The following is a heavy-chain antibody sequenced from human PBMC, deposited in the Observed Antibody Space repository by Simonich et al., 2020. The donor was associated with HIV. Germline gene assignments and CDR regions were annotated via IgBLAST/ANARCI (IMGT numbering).Heavy chain of an antibody. CDR1: GGTFSSYA. CDR3: ASKLELTGSYNYYAMGV. Sequence: QVQLVQSGAEVKKPGSSVKVSCKASGGTFSSYAISWVRQAPGQGLEWIGGIIPFLVITKSTQKYQGRVTITADKSTSTAYMELSSLRSEETAVYYCASKLELTGSYNYYAMGVWGQGTTVTVSS. CDR2: IIPFLVIT. D-gene: IGHD1-7*01. J-gene: IGHJ6*02. V-gene: IGHV1-69*10.